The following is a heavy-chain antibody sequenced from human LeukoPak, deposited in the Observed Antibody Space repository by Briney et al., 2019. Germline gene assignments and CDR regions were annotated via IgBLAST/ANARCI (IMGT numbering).Heavy chain of an antibody. V-gene: IGHV4-59*01. CDR2: VHYTGKT. Sequence: KPSETLSLTCTVSGDSISSSYWSWIRQPLGKRLEWVGYVHYTGKTNYNPSLNNRATISVDMSKNQFSLTLTSVTVADTAMYYCARGYYDRSGSSNPFDSWGQGTLVTVSA. CDR1: GDSISSSY. J-gene: IGHJ4*02. D-gene: IGHD3-22*01. CDR3: ARGYYDRSGSSNPFDS.